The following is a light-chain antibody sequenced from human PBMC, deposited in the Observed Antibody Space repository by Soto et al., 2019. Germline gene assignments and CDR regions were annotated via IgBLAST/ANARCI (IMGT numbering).Light chain of an antibody. CDR2: EVS. Sequence: QSALTQPASVSGSPGQSITISCTGTNSDVGDYNYVSWYQQHPGKAPKLMIYEVSNRPSGVSNRFSGSKSGNTASLTISELQAEDEADYYCSSFTTSTTRVFGTGTKVTVL. V-gene: IGLV2-14*01. CDR3: SSFTTSTTRV. CDR1: NSDVGDYNY. J-gene: IGLJ1*01.